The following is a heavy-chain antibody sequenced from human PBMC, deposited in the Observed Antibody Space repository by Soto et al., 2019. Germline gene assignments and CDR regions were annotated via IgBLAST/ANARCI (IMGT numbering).Heavy chain of an antibody. V-gene: IGHV2-5*02. CDR3: PHSPRGYSYHFDY. CDR2: IYWDDDE. CDR1: GFSLSTRGVG. D-gene: IGHD5-18*01. J-gene: IGHJ4*02. Sequence: QITLKESGPTLVKPTQTLTLTCTFSGFSLSTRGVGVGWIRQPPGKALEWLALIYWDDDEGYSPSLKSRLTITKNPSKNRVVLTMTNMDPVDTPTYYGPHSPRGYSYHFDYWGRGTLFPASS.